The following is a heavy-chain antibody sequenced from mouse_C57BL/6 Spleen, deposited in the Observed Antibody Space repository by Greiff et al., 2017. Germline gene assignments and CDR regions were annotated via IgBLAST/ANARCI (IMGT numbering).Heavy chain of an antibody. CDR1: GYTFTSYW. J-gene: IGHJ3*01. CDR2: IHPNSGST. Sequence: VQLQQPGAELVKPGASVKLSCKASGYTFTSYWMHWVKQRPGQGLEWIGMIHPNSGSTNYNEKFKSKATLTVDKSSSTAYMQLSSLTSEDSAVYYCARHYYGSSYGFAYWGQGTLVTVSA. D-gene: IGHD1-1*01. CDR3: ARHYYGSSYGFAY. V-gene: IGHV1-64*01.